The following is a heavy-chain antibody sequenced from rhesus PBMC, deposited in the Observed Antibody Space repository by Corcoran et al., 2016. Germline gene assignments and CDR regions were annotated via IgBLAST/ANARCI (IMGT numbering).Heavy chain of an antibody. J-gene: IGHJ4*01. CDR3: AMYDTMTALDY. CDR1: GAPTPNNS. D-gene: IGHD3-28*01. Sequence: QVQLQESCSGLVMSSETLSPTCAVSGAPTPNNSRSWILQPPGKGLDWIGRIYGTSGSTRYNSSLTSRVTISRDTSKNQFSLKLYSVTAADTAVYYCAMYDTMTALDYWGQGVLVTVSS. CDR2: IYGTSGST. V-gene: IGHV4-147*01.